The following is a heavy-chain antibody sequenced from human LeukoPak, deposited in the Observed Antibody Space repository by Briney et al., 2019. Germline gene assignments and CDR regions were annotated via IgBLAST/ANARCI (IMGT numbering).Heavy chain of an antibody. CDR2: INPSGGRT. V-gene: IGHV1-46*01. CDR1: GYTFTSYY. J-gene: IGHJ4*02. CDR3: ASLRSGDYEGFDY. D-gene: IGHD2-21*02. Sequence: ASVRVSCKASGYTFTSYYMHWVRQAPGQGPEWMGIINPSGGRTSYAQKFQGRVTMTRDTSTGTVYMELSSLRSEDTAVYYCASLRSGDYEGFDYWGQGTLVTVSS.